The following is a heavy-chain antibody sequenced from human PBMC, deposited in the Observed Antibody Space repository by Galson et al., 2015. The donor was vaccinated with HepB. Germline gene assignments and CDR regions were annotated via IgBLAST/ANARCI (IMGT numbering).Heavy chain of an antibody. J-gene: IGHJ5*02. CDR1: GGSISSSSYY. V-gene: IGHV4-39*01. CDR3: ARRYYDSSGYSENWFDP. D-gene: IGHD3-22*01. Sequence: SETLSLTCTVSGGSISSSSYYWGWIRQPPGKGLEWIGSIYYSGSTYYNPSLKSRVTISVDTSKNQFSLKLSSVTAADTAVYYCARRYYDSSGYSENWFDPWGQGTLVTVSS. CDR2: IYYSGST.